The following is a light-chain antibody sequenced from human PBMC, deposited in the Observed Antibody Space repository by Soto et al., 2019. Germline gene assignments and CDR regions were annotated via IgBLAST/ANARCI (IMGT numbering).Light chain of an antibody. CDR3: QQADSFPWT. CDR1: HGITNW. Sequence: DIQMTQSPSSVSSSVGDRVTITCRASHGITNWLAWWQQKPGKAPNLLIYAASSLQSGVPSRFSGSGSGTDFTLTISSLQPEDFATYYCQQADSFPWTFGQGTKVEIK. J-gene: IGKJ1*01. V-gene: IGKV1-12*01. CDR2: AAS.